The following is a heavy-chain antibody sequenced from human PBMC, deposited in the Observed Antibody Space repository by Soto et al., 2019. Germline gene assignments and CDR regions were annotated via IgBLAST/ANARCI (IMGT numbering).Heavy chain of an antibody. D-gene: IGHD1-26*01. J-gene: IGHJ4*02. CDR2: ISWNSGST. V-gene: IGHV3-9*01. CDR1: GFTFDDYG. Sequence: GGSLRLSCAASGFTFDDYGMHWVRQAPGKGLEWVSGISWNSGSTRYADSVKGRFTISRDNAKDSLYLQMNSLRLEDTAFYYCAKDMAGGIVGASDYWGQGTLVTVSS. CDR3: AKDMAGGIVGASDY.